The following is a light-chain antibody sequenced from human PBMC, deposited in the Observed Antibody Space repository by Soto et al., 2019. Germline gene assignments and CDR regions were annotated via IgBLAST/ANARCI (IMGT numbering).Light chain of an antibody. CDR1: QSISRY. Sequence: DIQMTQSQSSLSASVGDRVTITCLASQSISRYLNWYQQEPGKAPKLLIQGAYPLQSGAPSRFSGHGSGTNFTLTISSLQPEDSATYYCQQSSITPYTFGQGTKVDIK. CDR2: GAY. CDR3: QQSSITPYT. V-gene: IGKV1-39*01. J-gene: IGKJ2*01.